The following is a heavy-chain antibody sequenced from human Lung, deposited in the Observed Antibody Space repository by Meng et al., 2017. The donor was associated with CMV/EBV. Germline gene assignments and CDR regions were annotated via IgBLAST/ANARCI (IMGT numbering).Heavy chain of an antibody. Sequence: AASGFTFDDFGMNWVRQARGEGLEWVSAINWNGDTTDYADSVRGRFTISRDNAKNSLSLQMNSLRAEDTALYYCARDGLTGTLAGLDIWGQGTXVTVSS. CDR2: INWNGDTT. J-gene: IGHJ3*02. V-gene: IGHV3-20*03. CDR3: ARDGLTGTLAGLDI. CDR1: GFTFDDFG. D-gene: IGHD1-7*01.